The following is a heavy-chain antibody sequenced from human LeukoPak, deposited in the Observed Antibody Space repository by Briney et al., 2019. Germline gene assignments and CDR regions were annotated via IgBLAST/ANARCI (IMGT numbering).Heavy chain of an antibody. Sequence: SETLSLTCTVSGGSISSSSYYWGWIRQPPGKGLGWIGSIYYSGSTYYNPSLKSRVTISVDTSKNQFSLKLSSVTAADTAVYYCAREGLSYCGGDCYPWGQGTLVTVSS. D-gene: IGHD2-21*02. CDR1: GGSISSSSYY. CDR3: AREGLSYCGGDCYP. V-gene: IGHV4-39*02. CDR2: IYYSGST. J-gene: IGHJ5*02.